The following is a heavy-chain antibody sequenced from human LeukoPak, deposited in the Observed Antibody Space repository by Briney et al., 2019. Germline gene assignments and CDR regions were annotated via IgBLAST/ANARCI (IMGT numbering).Heavy chain of an antibody. CDR2: ISSSSSYI. J-gene: IGHJ4*02. V-gene: IGHV3-21*04. Sequence: GGSLRLSCAASGFTFSSYSMNWVRQAPGKGLEWGSSISSSSSYIYYADSVKGRFTISRDNARNSLYLQMNGLRAEDTALYYCARSYDSSGYYFSPGGYWGQGTLVTVSS. CDR1: GFTFSSYS. CDR3: ARSYDSSGYYFSPGGY. D-gene: IGHD3-22*01.